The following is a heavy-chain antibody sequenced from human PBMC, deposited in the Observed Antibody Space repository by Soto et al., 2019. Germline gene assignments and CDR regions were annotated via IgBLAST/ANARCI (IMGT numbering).Heavy chain of an antibody. V-gene: IGHV1-69*13. CDR1: GDTFINYA. D-gene: IGHD1-1*01. J-gene: IGHJ4*02. CDR2: IIPIFGTP. CDR3: ARSELEPPMEVDY. Sequence: RASVKVSCKTSGDTFINYAIIWVRQAPGQGLEWMGGIIPIFGTPNYGQKFQGRITITADESTSTAYMELSSLRAEDTAVYFCARSELEPPMEVDYWGQGTLVTVSS.